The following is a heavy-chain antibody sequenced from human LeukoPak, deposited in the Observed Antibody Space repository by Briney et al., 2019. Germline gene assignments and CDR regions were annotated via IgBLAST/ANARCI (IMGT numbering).Heavy chain of an antibody. D-gene: IGHD6-19*01. CDR2: IIPIFGTA. J-gene: IGHJ5*02. V-gene: IGHV1-69*13. Sequence: SVKVSCKASGGTFSSYAISWVRQAPGQGLEWVGGIIPIFGTANYAQKFQGRVTITADESTSTAYMELSSLRSEDTAVYYCARGPAGSRATLASWGQGTLVTVSS. CDR1: GGTFSSYA. CDR3: ARGPAGSRATLAS.